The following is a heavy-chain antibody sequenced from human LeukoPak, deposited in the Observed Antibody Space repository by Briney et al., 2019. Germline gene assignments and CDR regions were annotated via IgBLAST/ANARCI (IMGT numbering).Heavy chain of an antibody. CDR3: AKDQNGPKKWELLGSAAFDY. CDR1: GFTFSSYA. D-gene: IGHD1-26*01. Sequence: GGSLRLSCAASGFTFSSYAMSWVRQAPGKGLEWVSAISGSGGSTYYADSVKGRFTISRDNSKNTLYLQMNSLRAEDTAVYYCAKDQNGPKKWELLGSAAFDYWGQGTLVTVSS. CDR2: ISGSGGST. J-gene: IGHJ4*02. V-gene: IGHV3-23*01.